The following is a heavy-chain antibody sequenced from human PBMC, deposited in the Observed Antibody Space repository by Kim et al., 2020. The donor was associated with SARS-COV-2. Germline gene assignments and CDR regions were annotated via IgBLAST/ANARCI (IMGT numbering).Heavy chain of an antibody. CDR1: GFTFTSSA. J-gene: IGHJ4*02. Sequence: SVKVSCKASGFTFTSSAVQWVRQARGQRLEWIGWIVVGSGNTNYAQKFQERVTITRDMSTSTAYMELSSLRSEDTAVYYCAAERGYSGYDESLFDYWGQGTLVTVSS. CDR3: AAERGYSGYDESLFDY. V-gene: IGHV1-58*01. D-gene: IGHD5-12*01. CDR2: IVVGSGNT.